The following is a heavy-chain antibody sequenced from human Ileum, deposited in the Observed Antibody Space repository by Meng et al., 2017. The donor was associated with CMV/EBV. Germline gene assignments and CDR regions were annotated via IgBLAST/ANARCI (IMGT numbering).Heavy chain of an antibody. CDR1: GYTFITYD. CDR2: MNPNSGNT. Sequence: ASVKVSCKASGYTFITYDINWVRQASGQGLEWMGWMNPNSGNTGYAQKFQGRVTMTRNTSITTAYMELSSLESEDTAVYYCVRRGYSGSAGSYFTFDPWGQGTLVTVSS. CDR3: VRRGYSGSAGSYFTFDP. V-gene: IGHV1-8*01. J-gene: IGHJ5*02. D-gene: IGHD1-26*01.